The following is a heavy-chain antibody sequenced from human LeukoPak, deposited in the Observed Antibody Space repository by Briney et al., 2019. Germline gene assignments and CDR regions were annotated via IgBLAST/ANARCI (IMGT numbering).Heavy chain of an antibody. V-gene: IGHV4-4*07. J-gene: IGHJ4*02. CDR2: IYISGRT. CDR1: GGSISSYY. D-gene: IGHD6-19*01. CDR3: ARVVGSSGLGY. Sequence: SETLSLTCTVAGGSISSYYWGWIRQPAGGGLEWIGRIYISGRTNYNPSLKSRVTMSVDTSKNQSSLKLSSVTAADTAVYYCARVVGSSGLGYWGQGTLVTVSS.